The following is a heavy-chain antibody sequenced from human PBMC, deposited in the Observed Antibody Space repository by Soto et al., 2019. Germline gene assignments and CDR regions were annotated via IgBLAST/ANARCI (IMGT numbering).Heavy chain of an antibody. V-gene: IGHV4-61*03. CDR1: GGSVSSGNYY. CDR3: ARDRGSAIDY. Sequence: SETLSLTCSVSGGSVSSGNYYWTWIRQPPGKGLEWIGYLHDSGITNYNPSLKSRVTISVDTSKNHFSLRLSSVTAADTAVYYCARDRGSAIDYWGQGSLVTVS. J-gene: IGHJ4*02. D-gene: IGHD3-16*01. CDR2: LHDSGIT.